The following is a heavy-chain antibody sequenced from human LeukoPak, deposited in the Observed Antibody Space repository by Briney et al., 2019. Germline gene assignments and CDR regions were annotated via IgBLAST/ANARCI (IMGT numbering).Heavy chain of an antibody. Sequence: PSETLSLTCTVSGGSVSSYYWSWIRQPAGKGLEWIGRIYTSGSTNYNPSLKSRVTMSVDTSKNQFSLKLSSVTAADTAVYYCARDAEDDSSGYYYYYYMDVWGKGTTVTVSS. V-gene: IGHV4-4*07. CDR1: GGSVSSYY. CDR3: ARDAEDDSSGYYYYYYMDV. J-gene: IGHJ6*03. CDR2: IYTSGST. D-gene: IGHD3-22*01.